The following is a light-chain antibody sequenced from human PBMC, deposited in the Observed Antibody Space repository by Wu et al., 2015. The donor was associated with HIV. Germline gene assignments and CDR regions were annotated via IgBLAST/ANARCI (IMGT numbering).Light chain of an antibody. J-gene: IGKJ4*01. CDR1: QAVDVF. Sequence: ETVLTQSPGTLSLSPGERVTLSCRASQAVDVFLAWYQQKPGLAPRLLIYGASRRATGIPDRFSGSGSGTDFTLSISRLEPEDFAVYYCQQYGSSPLTFGRRDQGGH. CDR2: GAS. V-gene: IGKV3-20*01. CDR3: QQYGSSPLT.